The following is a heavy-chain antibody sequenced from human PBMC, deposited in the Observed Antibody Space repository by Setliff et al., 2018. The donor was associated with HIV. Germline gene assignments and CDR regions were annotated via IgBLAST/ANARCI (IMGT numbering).Heavy chain of an antibody. CDR2: VYYSGTS. V-gene: IGHV4-39*01. D-gene: IGHD2-21*01. CDR1: GGSISSTSYY. J-gene: IGHJ3*02. Sequence: SETLSLTCSVSGGSISSTSYYWGWVRQPPGKSLEWIGSVYYSGTSYYSPSLKSLVTMSVDTSKNQFSLKLNSVTAADTAVYYCARRATSRIPSIQAGAFDIWGQGTMVTVSS. CDR3: ARRATSRIPSIQAGAFDI.